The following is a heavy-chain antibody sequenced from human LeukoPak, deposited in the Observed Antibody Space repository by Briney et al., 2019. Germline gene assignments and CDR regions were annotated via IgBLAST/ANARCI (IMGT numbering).Heavy chain of an antibody. V-gene: IGHV3-33*01. CDR2: IRYDGSTK. CDR3: ARAYSRERGYDFVFAK. D-gene: IGHD5-12*01. J-gene: IGHJ4*02. CDR1: GFTFSSYG. Sequence: GGSLRLSCAASGFTFSSYGMHWVRQAPGKGLEWVAVIRYDGSTKYYADSVKGRFTISRDNSKNTVYLEMNSLRAGDTAVYYCARAYSRERGYDFVFAKWGQGTLVSVSS.